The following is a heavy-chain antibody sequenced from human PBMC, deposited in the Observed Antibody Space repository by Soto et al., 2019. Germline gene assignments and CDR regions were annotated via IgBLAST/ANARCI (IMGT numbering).Heavy chain of an antibody. CDR2: IYSGGST. CDR1: GFTVSSNY. CDR3: ARVSWREKYGMDV. Sequence: VGSLSLSCAASGFTVSSNYMSWVRQAPGKGLEWVSVIYSGGSTYYADSVRGRFTISRDNAKNSLYLQMNRLRAEDTAVYYCARVSWREKYGMDVWGQGTTVTVSS. J-gene: IGHJ6*02. V-gene: IGHV3-53*01.